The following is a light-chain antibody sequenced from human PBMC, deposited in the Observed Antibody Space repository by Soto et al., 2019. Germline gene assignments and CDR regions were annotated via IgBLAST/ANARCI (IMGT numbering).Light chain of an antibody. CDR1: QSVDSN. CDR3: QQYKNWPPIT. Sequence: EIVLTQSPGTLSVSPGEGASLSCRASQSVDSNLAWYQQKPGQAPRLLIYGASTRATGIPARLSGSGSGTEFTLTISSLQSEDFAVYYCQQYKNWPPITFGQGTRLEI. J-gene: IGKJ5*01. V-gene: IGKV3D-15*01. CDR2: GAS.